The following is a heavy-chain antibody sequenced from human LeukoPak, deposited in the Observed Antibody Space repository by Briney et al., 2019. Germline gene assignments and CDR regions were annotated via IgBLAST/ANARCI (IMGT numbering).Heavy chain of an antibody. D-gene: IGHD3-16*01. Sequence: SVKVSCKASGGTFSSYAISWVRQAPGQGLEWMGGIIPIFGTANYAQKFQGRVTITADKSTSTAYMELSSLRSEDTAVYYCAGRLRYKGPFDYWGQGTLVTVSS. CDR1: GGTFSSYA. CDR3: AGRLRYKGPFDY. V-gene: IGHV1-69*06. J-gene: IGHJ4*02. CDR2: IIPIFGTA.